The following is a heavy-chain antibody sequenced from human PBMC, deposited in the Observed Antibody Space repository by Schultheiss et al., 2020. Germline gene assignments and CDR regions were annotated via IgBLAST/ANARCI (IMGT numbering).Heavy chain of an antibody. D-gene: IGHD3-10*01. CDR2: ISSSSSYI. V-gene: IGHV3-21*01. CDR3: ARPPLAGTYYYGMDV. J-gene: IGHJ6*02. CDR1: GFTFSSYS. Sequence: GGSLRLSCAASGFTFSSYSMNWVRQAPGKGLEWVSSISSSSSYIYYADSVKGRFTISRDNAKNSLYLQMNSLRAEDTAVYYCARPPLAGTYYYGMDVWGQGTTVTVSS.